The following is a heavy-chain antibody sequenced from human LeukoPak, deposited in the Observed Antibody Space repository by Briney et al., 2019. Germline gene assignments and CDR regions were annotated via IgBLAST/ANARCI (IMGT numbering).Heavy chain of an antibody. V-gene: IGHV4-59*01. CDR3: AREDNSGWFDY. J-gene: IGHJ4*02. CDR2: IYYTGST. Sequence: SETLSLTCTVSGGSISSYYWSWIRQPPGKGLEWIGYIYYTGSTDYNPSLKSRITISMDTSKNQFSLELSSVTAADTAVYYCAREDNSGWFDYWGQGTLVTVSS. D-gene: IGHD6-19*01. CDR1: GGSISSYY.